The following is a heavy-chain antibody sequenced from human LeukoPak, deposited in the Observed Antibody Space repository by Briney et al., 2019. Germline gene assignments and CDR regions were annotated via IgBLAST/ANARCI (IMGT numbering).Heavy chain of an antibody. CDR2: IYTSGST. J-gene: IGHJ4*02. V-gene: IGHV4-61*02. D-gene: IGHD6-19*01. CDR3: ASSTYSSGPDY. CDR1: GGSISSGSYY. Sequence: QVQLQESGPGLVKPSQTLALTCTVSGGSISSGSYYWSWIRQPSGKGLEWIGRIYTSGSTNYNPSLKSRVTISVDTSKNQFSLKLSSVTAADTAVYYCASSTYSSGPDYWGQGTLVTVSS.